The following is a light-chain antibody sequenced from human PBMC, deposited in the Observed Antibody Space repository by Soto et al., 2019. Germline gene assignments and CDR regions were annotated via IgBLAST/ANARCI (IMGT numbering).Light chain of an antibody. V-gene: IGLV2-14*01. Sequence: QSVLTQPASVSGSPGQSITISCTGTSSDVGGYNHVSWYQQHPGKAPKLIIYEVRNRPSGASNRLSGSKSGNTASLTISGLQADDEADYYCCSYTSSSIRVFGGGTKGTVL. CDR3: CSYTSSSIRV. CDR2: EVR. J-gene: IGLJ3*02. CDR1: SSDVGGYNH.